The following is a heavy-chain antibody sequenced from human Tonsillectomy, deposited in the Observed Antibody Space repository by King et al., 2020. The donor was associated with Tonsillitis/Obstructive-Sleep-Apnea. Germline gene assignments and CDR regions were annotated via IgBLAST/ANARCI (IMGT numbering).Heavy chain of an antibody. Sequence: VQLVESGGGVVQPGRSLRLWCAASGFTFSSYGMHWVRQAQGKGLEWVAGIWYDGSDKYYADSVKGRFPISRDNSKNTLYLQMNSLGAEDTAVYYSARDLQLPYGWFDSCGQGTLVTVSS. J-gene: IGHJ5*01. D-gene: IGHD5-18*01. CDR2: IWYDGSDK. V-gene: IGHV3-33*01. CDR3: ARDLQLPYGWFDS. CDR1: GFTFSSYG.